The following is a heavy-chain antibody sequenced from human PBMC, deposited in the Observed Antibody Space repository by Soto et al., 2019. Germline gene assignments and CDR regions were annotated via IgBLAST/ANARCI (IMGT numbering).Heavy chain of an antibody. CDR2: IIPIFGTA. D-gene: IGHD5-12*01. Sequence: ASVKVSCKASGGTFSSYAISWVRQAPGQGLEWMGGIIPIFGTANYAQKFQGRVTITADESTSTAYMELSSLRSEDTAVYYCAIMSSDQVARMSINYYYYYGMDVWGQGTTVTVSS. V-gene: IGHV1-69*13. J-gene: IGHJ6*02. CDR3: AIMSSDQVARMSINYYYYYGMDV. CDR1: GGTFSSYA.